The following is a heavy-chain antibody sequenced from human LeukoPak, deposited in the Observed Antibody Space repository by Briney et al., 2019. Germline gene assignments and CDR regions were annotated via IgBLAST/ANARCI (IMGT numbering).Heavy chain of an antibody. Sequence: SETLSLTCTVSGGSISSYYWSWIRQPAGKGLEWIGRIYTSGSTNYNPSLKSRVTMSLDTSKNHLSLRLSSLTAADTAVYSCARGGDGYNYWFDPWGQGTLVTVSS. CDR3: ARGGDGYNYWFDP. CDR2: IYTSGST. CDR1: GGSISSYY. J-gene: IGHJ5*02. V-gene: IGHV4-4*07. D-gene: IGHD5-24*01.